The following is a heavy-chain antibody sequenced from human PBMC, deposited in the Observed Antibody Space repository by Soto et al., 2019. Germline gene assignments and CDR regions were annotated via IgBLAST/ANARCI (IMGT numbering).Heavy chain of an antibody. V-gene: IGHV3-20*01. J-gene: IGHJ3*02. CDR2: INWNGGST. CDR1: AFTFDDYG. Sequence: PGGSLRLSCAASAFTFDDYGMRWVRQAPGKGLEWVSGINWNGGSTGYADSVKGRFTISRDNAKNSLYLQMNSLRAEDTALYHCARGCSGGSCPRSRAFDIWGQGTMVTVSS. CDR3: ARGCSGGSCPRSRAFDI. D-gene: IGHD2-15*01.